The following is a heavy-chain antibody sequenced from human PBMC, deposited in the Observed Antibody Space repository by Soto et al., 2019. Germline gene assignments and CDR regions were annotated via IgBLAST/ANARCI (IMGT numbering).Heavy chain of an antibody. CDR3: AKTLDSDRYCSSTSCYTPFDY. D-gene: IGHD2-2*02. J-gene: IGHJ4*02. CDR2: ISWNSGSI. CDR1: GFTFDDYA. Sequence: GGSLRLSCAASGFTFDDYAMHWVRQAPGKGLEWVSGISWNSGSIGYADSVKGRFTISRDNAKNSLYLQMNSLRAEDTALYYCAKTLDSDRYCSSTSCYTPFDYWGQGTLVTVSS. V-gene: IGHV3-9*01.